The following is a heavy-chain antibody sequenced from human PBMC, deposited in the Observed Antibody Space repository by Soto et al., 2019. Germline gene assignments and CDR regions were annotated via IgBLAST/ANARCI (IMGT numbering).Heavy chain of an antibody. CDR3: ARVIAAAVDFDY. V-gene: IGHV1-18*01. CDR2: ISAYNGNT. CDR1: GYTFTSYG. Sequence: QVQLVQSGAEVKKPGASVKVSCKASGYTFTSYGISWVRQAPGQGLEWMGWISAYNGNTTYAQKLQGRVTMTTDTTTSTAYMELRSLRSDDTAVYSYARVIAAAVDFDYWGQGPLVTVSS. J-gene: IGHJ4*02. D-gene: IGHD6-13*01.